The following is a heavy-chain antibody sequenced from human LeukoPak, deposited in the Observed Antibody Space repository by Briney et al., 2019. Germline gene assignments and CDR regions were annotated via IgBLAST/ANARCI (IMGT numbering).Heavy chain of an antibody. Sequence: ASVKVSCKASGYTFTSYGISWVRQAPGQGFEWMGWISAYNGNTNYAQKLQGRVTMTTDTSTSTAYMELRSLRSDDTAVYYCATARGSYYSYYYGMDVWGQGTTVTGSS. CDR3: ATARGSYYSYYYGMDV. CDR1: GYTFTSYG. CDR2: ISAYNGNT. J-gene: IGHJ6*02. V-gene: IGHV1-18*01. D-gene: IGHD1-26*01.